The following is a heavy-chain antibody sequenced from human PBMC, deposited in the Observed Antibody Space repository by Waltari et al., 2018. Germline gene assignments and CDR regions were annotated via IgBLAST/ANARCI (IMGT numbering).Heavy chain of an antibody. V-gene: IGHV4-59*11. Sequence: QVQLQESGPGLVKPSETLSLTCTVSGGSISSHYWSWIRQPPGKGLEWIGYIYYSGSTNYTPSLKSRVTISVDTSKNQFSLKLSSVTAADTAVYYCARGSGYDYWGQGTLVTVSS. J-gene: IGHJ4*02. D-gene: IGHD5-12*01. CDR2: IYYSGST. CDR3: ARGSGYDY. CDR1: GGSISSHY.